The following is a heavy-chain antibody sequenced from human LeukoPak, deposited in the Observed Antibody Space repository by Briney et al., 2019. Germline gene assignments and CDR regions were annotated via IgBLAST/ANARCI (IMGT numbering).Heavy chain of an antibody. CDR2: ISSGGTTT. CDR1: GVTFSSHG. CDR3: AKEGQTPYSSKFSFDY. J-gene: IGHJ4*02. D-gene: IGHD6-13*01. V-gene: IGHV3-30*18. Sequence: GRSLRLSCAASGVTFSSHGMHWVRQAPGKGLEWVAVISSGGTTTYYADSVKGRFIISRVNSKNTLYLQMNSLRIEDTAVYYCAKEGQTPYSSKFSFDYWGQGTLVTVSS.